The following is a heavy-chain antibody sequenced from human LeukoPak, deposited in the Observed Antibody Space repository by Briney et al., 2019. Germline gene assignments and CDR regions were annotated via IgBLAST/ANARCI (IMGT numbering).Heavy chain of an antibody. J-gene: IGHJ6*03. V-gene: IGHV1-2*02. CDR2: INPNSGGT. CDR1: GYTFTGYY. CDR3: ARGDYEYYYYYYMDV. Sequence: ASVKVSCKASGYTFTGYYMHWVRQALGRGLEWMGWINPNSGGTNYAQKFQGRVTMTRDTSISTAYMELSRLRSEDTAVYYCARGDYEYYYYYYMDVWGKGTTVTVSS. D-gene: IGHD4-17*01.